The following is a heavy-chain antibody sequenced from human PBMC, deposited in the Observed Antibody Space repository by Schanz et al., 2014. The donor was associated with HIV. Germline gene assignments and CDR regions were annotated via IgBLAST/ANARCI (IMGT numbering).Heavy chain of an antibody. CDR1: GFSFNSYG. J-gene: IGHJ5*02. D-gene: IGHD1-20*01. V-gene: IGHV3-30*03. Sequence: QVHLVESGGGVVQPGRSLRLSCAASGFSFNSYGIHWVRQAPGKGLEWVAVISYDGSNKKYADSVKGRFTISRDNSKNTLYLQMKSLRPEDTAVYYCARDYHWNWFDPWGQGTLVTVSS. CDR3: ARDYHWNWFDP. CDR2: ISYDGSNK.